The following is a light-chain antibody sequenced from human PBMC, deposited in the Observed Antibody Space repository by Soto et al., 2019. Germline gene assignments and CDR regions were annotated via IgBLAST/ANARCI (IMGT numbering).Light chain of an antibody. V-gene: IGKV1-39*01. CDR3: QQSYSTRIT. CDR1: QSISSW. Sequence: IQKPRSPATLCAPWGDKVTNNCRASQSISSWLAWYQQRPGKAPMLLIYAASSLQSGVPSRFGGSGSGTDFTLTIRSPQPEDFATYYCQQSYSTRITFGQGTRLEIK. J-gene: IGKJ5*01. CDR2: AAS.